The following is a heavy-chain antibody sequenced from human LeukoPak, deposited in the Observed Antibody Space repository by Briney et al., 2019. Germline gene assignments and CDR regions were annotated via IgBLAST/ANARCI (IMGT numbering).Heavy chain of an antibody. CDR2: IYPGDSDA. CDR1: GYYFANYW. J-gene: IGHJ4*02. CDR3: ARRTYCGGDCYLPFDY. V-gene: IGHV5-51*01. D-gene: IGHD2-21*01. Sequence: GESLKISCKGSGYYFANYWIGWGRQMPGKVLEWMGIIYPGDSDARYSPSFQGHVSISADKSISTVYLQWRSLKDSDTAMYDCARRTYCGGDCYLPFDYWGQGTLVTVSS.